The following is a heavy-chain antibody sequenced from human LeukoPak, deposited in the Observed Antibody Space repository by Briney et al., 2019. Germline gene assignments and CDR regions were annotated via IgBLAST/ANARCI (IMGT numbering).Heavy chain of an antibody. CDR3: ARDEGSGTYMFDF. CDR1: GYTFSSYY. D-gene: IGHD6-19*01. Sequence: APVTVSCKASGYTFSSYYIHWVRQAPGQGLEWMGTINPGRDSTSYAQKFQGRVIMTRDTSTSTVDMDLSSLRSDDTAVYYCARDEGSGTYMFDFWGQGTLVTVSS. J-gene: IGHJ4*02. CDR2: INPGRDST. V-gene: IGHV1-46*01.